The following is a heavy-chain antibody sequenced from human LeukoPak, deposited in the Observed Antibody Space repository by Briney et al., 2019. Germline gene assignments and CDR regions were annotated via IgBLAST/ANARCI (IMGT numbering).Heavy chain of an antibody. CDR2: IKSKSDGGTT. Sequence: GGSLRLSCAASGFTFSDAWMSWVRQAPGKGLEWVGRIKSKSDGGTTDCAVPVKGRFTISRDDSKNTLYLQMNSLKTEDTAVYYCTTDWYYYDSSGYYPIFWGQGTLVTVSS. J-gene: IGHJ4*02. CDR1: GFTFSDAW. V-gene: IGHV3-15*01. CDR3: TTDWYYYDSSGYYPIF. D-gene: IGHD3-22*01.